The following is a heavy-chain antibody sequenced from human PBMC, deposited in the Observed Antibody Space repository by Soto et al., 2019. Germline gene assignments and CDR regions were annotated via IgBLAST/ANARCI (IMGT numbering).Heavy chain of an antibody. CDR2: IYSGGNT. J-gene: IGHJ4*02. Sequence: EVQLVESGGSLVQPGGSLRLSCAASGFSVSSNYMTWVRQAPGQGLECVSVIYSGGNTYYADSVKGRFTISRDNSKNTLYLQMNKVRAEDTAVYYCARRHFYGSDWGQGTLVTVSS. CDR1: GFSVSSNY. V-gene: IGHV3-66*04. CDR3: ARRHFYGSD. D-gene: IGHD3-10*01.